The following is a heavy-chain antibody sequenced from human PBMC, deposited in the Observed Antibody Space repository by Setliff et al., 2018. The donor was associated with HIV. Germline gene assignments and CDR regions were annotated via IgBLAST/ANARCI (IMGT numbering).Heavy chain of an antibody. Sequence: SETLSLTCAVYGGSFSDHYWTWIRQPPGKGLEWIGEINQSGISNFNPSLKSRVTMPIDTPKNQFSLKLSSVTAADTAVYFCARGGGFWSGQLDYWGQGTQVTVS. D-gene: IGHD3-3*01. CDR2: INQSGIS. CDR3: ARGGGFWSGQLDY. J-gene: IGHJ4*02. V-gene: IGHV4-34*01. CDR1: GGSFSDHY.